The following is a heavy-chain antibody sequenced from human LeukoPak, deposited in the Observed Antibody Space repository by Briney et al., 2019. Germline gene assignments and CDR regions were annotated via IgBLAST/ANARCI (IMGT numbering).Heavy chain of an antibody. CDR3: ARGQGTVTTH. J-gene: IGHJ4*02. Sequence: SETLSLTCAVYGGSFSGYYWSWIRQPPGKGLEWIGEINHSGSANYNPSLMSQVTISLDTSKNHFSLNLSSVTAADTAVYYCARGQGTVTTHWGQGTLVTVSS. D-gene: IGHD4-17*01. CDR2: INHSGSA. CDR1: GGSFSGYY. V-gene: IGHV4-34*01.